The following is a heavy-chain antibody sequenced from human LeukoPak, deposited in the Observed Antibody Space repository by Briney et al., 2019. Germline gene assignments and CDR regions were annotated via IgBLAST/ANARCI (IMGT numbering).Heavy chain of an antibody. CDR3: ARGRRQWLERLNDY. D-gene: IGHD6-19*01. CDR1: GGSFSGYY. Sequence: ASETLSLTCAVYGGSFSGYYWSWIRQPPGKGLEWIGEINHSGSTNYNPSLKSRVTISVDTSKNQFSLKLSSVTAADTAVYYCARGRRQWLERLNDYWGQGTLVTVSP. J-gene: IGHJ4*02. V-gene: IGHV4-34*01. CDR2: INHSGST.